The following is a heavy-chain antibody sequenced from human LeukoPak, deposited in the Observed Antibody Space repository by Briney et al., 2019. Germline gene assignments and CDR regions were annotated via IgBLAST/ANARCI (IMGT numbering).Heavy chain of an antibody. D-gene: IGHD6-13*01. CDR3: ARGGGIAAAGLIDY. J-gene: IGHJ4*02. CDR2: IYSGGST. Sequence: PGGSLRLSCAASGFTVSSNYMSWVRQAPGKGLEWVSVIYSGGSTYYADSVKGRFTISRDNSKNTLYLQMNSLSAEDTAVYYCARGGGIAAAGLIDYWGQGTLVTVSS. CDR1: GFTVSSNY. V-gene: IGHV3-53*01.